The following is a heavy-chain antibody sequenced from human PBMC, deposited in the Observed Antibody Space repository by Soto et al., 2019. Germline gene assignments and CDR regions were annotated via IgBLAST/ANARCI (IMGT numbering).Heavy chain of an antibody. CDR1: GGSINSYY. Sequence: SETLSLTCTVSGGSINSYYWSWIRQPPGKGLEWIGYIYYSGSTNYNPSLKSRVTISVDTSKNQFSLKLSSVTAADTAVYYCASGGSVTKLDYFDYWGQGTLVTV. CDR2: IYYSGST. D-gene: IGHD4-17*01. CDR3: ASGGSVTKLDYFDY. J-gene: IGHJ4*02. V-gene: IGHV4-59*01.